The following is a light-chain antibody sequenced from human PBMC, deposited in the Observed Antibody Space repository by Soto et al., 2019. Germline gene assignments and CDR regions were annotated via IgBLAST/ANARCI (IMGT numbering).Light chain of an antibody. V-gene: IGLV2-23*01. J-gene: IGLJ1*01. CDR3: SSYADIATYV. CDR1: SSDVGSYDL. Sequence: QSVLTQPASVSGSPGQSITISCTGTSSDVGSYDLVSWYQQHPGKAPKLILYEGSKRPSGVSNRFSGSKSGNTASLTISGLQAGDEADYYCSSYADIATYVFGTGTKVTVL. CDR2: EGS.